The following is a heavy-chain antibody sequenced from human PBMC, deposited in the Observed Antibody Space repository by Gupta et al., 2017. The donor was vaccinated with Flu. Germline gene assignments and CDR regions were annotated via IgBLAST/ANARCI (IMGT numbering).Heavy chain of an antibody. CDR2: INHSGST. V-gene: IGHV4-34*01. D-gene: IGHD2-15*01. CDR3: ARWAGGVGRPYFDY. Sequence: QVQLQQWGAGLLKPSETLSLTCAVYGGSFSGYYWSWIRQPPGKGLEWIGEINHSGSTNYNPSLKSRVTISVDTSKNQFSLKLSSVTAAETAVYYCARWAGGVGRPYFDYWGQGTLVTVSS. J-gene: IGHJ4*02. CDR1: GGSFSGYY.